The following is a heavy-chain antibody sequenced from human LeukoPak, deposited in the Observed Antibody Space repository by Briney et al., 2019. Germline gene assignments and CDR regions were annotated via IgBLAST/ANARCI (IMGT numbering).Heavy chain of an antibody. CDR1: AGSISSSNW. J-gene: IGHJ3*02. D-gene: IGHD3-9*01. CDR2: IKSKTDGGTT. Sequence: PSGTLSLTCAVSAGSISSSNWWTWVRPPPGKGLEWVGRIKSKTDGGTTDYAAPAKGRLTISRDDSKNTLYLQMNSLKTEDTAVYYCTTRGILTGYSQIWGQGTMVTVSS. V-gene: IGHV3-15*01. CDR3: TTRGILTGYSQI.